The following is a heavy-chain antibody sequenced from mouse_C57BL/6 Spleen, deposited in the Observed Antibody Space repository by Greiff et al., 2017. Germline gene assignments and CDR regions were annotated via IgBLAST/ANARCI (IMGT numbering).Heavy chain of an antibody. V-gene: IGHV1-7*01. J-gene: IGHJ4*01. D-gene: IGHD2-4*01. CDR2: INPSSGYT. Sequence: QVQLQQSGAELAKPGASVKLSCKASGYTFTSYWMHWVKQRPGQGLEWIGYINPSSGYTKYNQKFKDKATLTADKSSSTAYMQLSSLTYEDPAVYYCARTLYDYDGVYYAMDYWGQGTSVTFSS. CDR3: ARTLYDYDGVYYAMDY. CDR1: GYTFTSYW.